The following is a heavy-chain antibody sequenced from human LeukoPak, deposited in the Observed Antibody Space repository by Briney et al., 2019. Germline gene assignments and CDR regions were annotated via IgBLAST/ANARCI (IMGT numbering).Heavy chain of an antibody. D-gene: IGHD2-21*02. Sequence: PGGSLRLSCAASGFTVSSSYMSGVRQAPGKGLEWVSVIYRCGSKYYADPVKGRFTIPGDNPHNTLFLQMNSLRAEDTAVYYCARDPGGCGGDCYSAFDIWGQGTMVTVSS. V-gene: IGHV3-66*01. CDR2: IYRCGSK. CDR1: GFTVSSSY. J-gene: IGHJ3*02. CDR3: ARDPGGCGGDCYSAFDI.